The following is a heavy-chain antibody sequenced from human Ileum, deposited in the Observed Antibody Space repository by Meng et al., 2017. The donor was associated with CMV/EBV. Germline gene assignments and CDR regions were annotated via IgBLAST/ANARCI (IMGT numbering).Heavy chain of an antibody. D-gene: IGHD2-2*01. Sequence: ESLKISCAVYGGSFSGYYWSWIRQPPGKGLEWIGEINHSGSTDYNPSLKSRVTISVDTSKNQFSLKLSSVTAADTAVYYCARGPRYCSSTSCYYYYYYYGMDVWGQGTTVTVSS. V-gene: IGHV4-34*01. CDR2: INHSGST. CDR1: GGSFSGYY. J-gene: IGHJ6*02. CDR3: ARGPRYCSSTSCYYYYYYYGMDV.